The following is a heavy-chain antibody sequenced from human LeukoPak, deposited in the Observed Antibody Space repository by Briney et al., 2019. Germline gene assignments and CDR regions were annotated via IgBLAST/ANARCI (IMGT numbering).Heavy chain of an antibody. J-gene: IGHJ1*01. CDR2: IYYSGST. D-gene: IGHD3-22*01. V-gene: IGHV4-39*01. CDR3: ARHYYDSSGYYTEYLQH. CDR1: GGSISSSTYY. Sequence: SETLSLTCTVSGGSISSSTYYWGWIRQPPGKGLEGIGSIYYSGSTYYNPSLKSRVTISVDTSKNQLSLKVSSVTAADTAVYYCARHYYDSSGYYTEYLQHWGQGTLVTVSS.